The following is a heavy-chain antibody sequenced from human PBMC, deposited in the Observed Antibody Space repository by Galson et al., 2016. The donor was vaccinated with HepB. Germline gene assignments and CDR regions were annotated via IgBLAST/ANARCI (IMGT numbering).Heavy chain of an antibody. Sequence: ETLSLTCTVSGGSVSSASHYWSWVRQPTGKGLEWIGYISDSESTNYHPSLKGRVTISLDRSKNQFSLRLNSVIAADTAVYYCAKDEGFYNGMDFWGQGTTVTVSS. CDR2: ISDSEST. J-gene: IGHJ6*02. D-gene: IGHD2-2*02. CDR3: AKDEGFYNGMDF. CDR1: GGSVSSASHY. V-gene: IGHV4-61*01.